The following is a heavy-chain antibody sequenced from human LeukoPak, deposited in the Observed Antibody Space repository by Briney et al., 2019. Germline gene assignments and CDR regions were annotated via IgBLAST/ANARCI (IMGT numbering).Heavy chain of an antibody. Sequence: SEALSLTCTVSGGSISSYYWSWIRQPPGKGLEWIGYIYYSGSTYYNPSLKSRVTISVDTSKNQFSLKLSSVTAADTAVYYCAREGYSSSWLTTQRKWFDPWGQGTLVTVSS. V-gene: IGHV4-59*06. CDR2: IYYSGST. CDR1: GGSISSYY. CDR3: AREGYSSSWLTTQRKWFDP. D-gene: IGHD6-13*01. J-gene: IGHJ5*02.